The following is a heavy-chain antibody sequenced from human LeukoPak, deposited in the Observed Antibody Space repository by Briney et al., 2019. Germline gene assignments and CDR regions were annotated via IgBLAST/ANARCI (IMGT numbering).Heavy chain of an antibody. CDR2: ISGSGGST. CDR1: GFTFSSYA. D-gene: IGHD3-16*01. CDR3: AKDEAWGATGAFDI. Sequence: GGSLRLSCAASGFTFSSYAMSWVRQAPGQGLELVSAISGSGGSTFYADSVKGRFTISRDNSKNALYLQMNSLRAEDTAVYYCAKDEAWGATGAFDIWGQGTMVTVSS. J-gene: IGHJ3*02. V-gene: IGHV3-23*01.